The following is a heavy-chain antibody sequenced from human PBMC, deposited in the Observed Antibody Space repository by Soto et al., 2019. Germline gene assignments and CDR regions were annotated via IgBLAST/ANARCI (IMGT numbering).Heavy chain of an antibody. CDR2: ISLYNGIT. CDR1: GYTFTNYG. Sequence: ASVKVSCNASGYTFTNYGISWVRQAPGQGLEWMGLISLYNGITNHAKNYKGRVTMSTDTTTNTADMEVGSLRSDDAAFDYCACCYCSVGSCYTCGDFDFWGPGTLVTVSS. J-gene: IGHJ2*01. D-gene: IGHD2-15*01. V-gene: IGHV1-18*01. CDR3: ACCYCSVGSCYTCGDFDF.